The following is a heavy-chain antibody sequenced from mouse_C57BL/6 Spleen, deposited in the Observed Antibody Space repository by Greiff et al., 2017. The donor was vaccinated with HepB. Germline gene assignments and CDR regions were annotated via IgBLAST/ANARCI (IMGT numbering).Heavy chain of an antibody. CDR1: GFNIKDDY. J-gene: IGHJ3*01. V-gene: IGHV14-4*01. CDR2: IDPENGDT. Sequence: EVQLQQSGAELVRPGASVKLSCTASGFNIKDDYMHWVKQRPEQGLEWIGWIDPENGDTEYASKFQGKATITADTSSNTAYLQLSSLTSEDTAVYYCTDAQGTWFAYWGQGTLVTVSA. CDR3: TDAQGTWFAY.